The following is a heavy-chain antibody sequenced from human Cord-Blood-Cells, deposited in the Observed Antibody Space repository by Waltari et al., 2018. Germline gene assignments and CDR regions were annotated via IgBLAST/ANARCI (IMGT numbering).Heavy chain of an antibody. CDR3: ARQYSGSSHDAFDI. J-gene: IGHJ3*02. V-gene: IGHV4-39*01. D-gene: IGHD1-26*01. CDR2: IYYSGGT. CDR1: GGSISSSSYY. Sequence: QLQLQESGPGLVKPSETLSLTCTVSGGSISSSSYYWGWIRQPPGKGLAWIGSIYYSGGTYYNPSLKSRVTISVDTSKNQFSLKLSSVTAADTAVYYCARQYSGSSHDAFDIWGQGTMVTVSS.